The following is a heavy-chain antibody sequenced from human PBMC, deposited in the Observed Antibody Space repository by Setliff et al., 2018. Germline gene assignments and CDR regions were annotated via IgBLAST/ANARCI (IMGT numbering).Heavy chain of an antibody. CDR2: IKQDGSTK. V-gene: IGHV3-7*01. CDR3: VRDDADNYDAFDN. D-gene: IGHD3-22*01. CDR1: GFSFSDYS. J-gene: IGHJ3*02. Sequence: PGGSLRLSCAASGFSFSDYSMTWVRQAPGKGLEWVADIKQDGSTKYYLDSVKGRFTISRDNAKRSLYLQMNGLRADDTGVYYCVRDDADNYDAFDNWGQETLVTVSS.